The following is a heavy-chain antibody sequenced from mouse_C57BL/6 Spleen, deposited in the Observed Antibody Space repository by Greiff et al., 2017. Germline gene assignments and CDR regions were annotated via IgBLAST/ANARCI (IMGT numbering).Heavy chain of an antibody. Sequence: QVQLQQPGAELVKPGASVKMSCKASGYTFTSYWITWVKQRPGQGLEWIGDIYPGSGSTNYNEKFKSKATLTADKSSSTAYMQLSSLTYEDSAVYYCARGGSSYGDYWGQGTTLTVSS. D-gene: IGHD1-1*01. CDR1: GYTFTSYW. V-gene: IGHV1-55*01. J-gene: IGHJ2*01. CDR2: IYPGSGST. CDR3: ARGGSSYGDY.